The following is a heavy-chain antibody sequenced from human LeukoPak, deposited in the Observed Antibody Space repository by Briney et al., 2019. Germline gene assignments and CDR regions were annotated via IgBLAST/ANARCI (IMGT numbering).Heavy chain of an antibody. CDR1: GFTFDDYA. J-gene: IGHJ3*02. V-gene: IGHV3-9*01. D-gene: IGHD1-26*01. Sequence: PGGSLRLSCAASGFTFDDYAMHWVRQAPGKGLEGVSGISWNSGSIGYADSVKGRFTISRDNAKNSLYLQMNSLRAEDTALYYCAKDTGSIVGATDIWGQGTMVTVSS. CDR3: AKDTGSIVGATDI. CDR2: ISWNSGSI.